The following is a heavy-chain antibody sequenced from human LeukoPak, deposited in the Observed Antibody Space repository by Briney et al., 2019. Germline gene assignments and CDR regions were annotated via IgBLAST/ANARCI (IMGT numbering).Heavy chain of an antibody. D-gene: IGHD2/OR15-2a*01. V-gene: IGHV3-23*01. CDR3: AKPISYFNSSAEYFHH. CDR1: GFTFSNYA. J-gene: IGHJ1*01. CDR2: ISGNGGDT. Sequence: PGGSLRLSCAASGFTFSNYAMNWVRQAPGKGLECVSVISGNGGDTFYADSVKGRFTISRDNSKNTVYLQMNSLRAEDTALYYCAKPISYFNSSAEYFHHWGQGTLVTVSS.